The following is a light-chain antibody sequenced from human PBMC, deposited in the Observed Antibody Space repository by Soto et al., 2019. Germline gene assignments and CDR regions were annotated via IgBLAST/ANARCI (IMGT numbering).Light chain of an antibody. V-gene: IGLV2-14*01. CDR3: SSYTSSRTAV. J-gene: IGLJ2*01. Sequence: QSALTQPASVSGSPGQSITISCTGSSSDVGGYKDVSWYQQYPGKAPKLMIYDVSNRPSGVSNRFAGSNSGNTASLTSSGLQAEDEDDYYCSSYTSSRTAVFGGGTKLTVL. CDR1: SSDVGGYKD. CDR2: DVS.